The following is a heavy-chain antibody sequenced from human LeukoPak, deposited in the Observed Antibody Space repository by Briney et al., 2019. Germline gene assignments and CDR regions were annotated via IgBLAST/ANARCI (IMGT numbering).Heavy chain of an antibody. V-gene: IGHV1-18*01. CDR1: GYIFTGYG. J-gene: IGHJ6*03. Sequence: ATVKVSCKASGYIFTGYGLSWVRQAPGQGLEWMGWISGYNGYTNYAQKVQDRVTMTTDSSTSTAYMELRSLRSDDTAVYYCARGPIIDIVVIPAAADYYHMDVWGKGTTVTVSS. D-gene: IGHD2-2*01. CDR3: ARGPIIDIVVIPAAADYYHMDV. CDR2: ISGYNGYT.